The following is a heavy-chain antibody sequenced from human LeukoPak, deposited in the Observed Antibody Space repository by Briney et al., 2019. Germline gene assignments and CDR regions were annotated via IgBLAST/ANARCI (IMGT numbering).Heavy chain of an antibody. CDR2: IYSGGST. CDR1: GLTVSSNY. Sequence: GGSLRLSCAASGLTVSSNYMSWVRQAPGKGLEWVSVIYSGGSTYYADSVKGRFTISRGNSKNTLYLQMNSLRAEDTAVYYCARGGGTLDYFDYWGQGTLVTVSS. J-gene: IGHJ4*02. V-gene: IGHV3-53*01. CDR3: ARGGGTLDYFDY. D-gene: IGHD3-16*01.